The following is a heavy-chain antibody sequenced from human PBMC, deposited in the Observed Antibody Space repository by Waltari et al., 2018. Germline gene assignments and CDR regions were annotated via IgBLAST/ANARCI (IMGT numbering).Heavy chain of an antibody. CDR2: INPNSGGT. D-gene: IGHD3-3*01. CDR3: ARVPLAIFGLGYFDY. V-gene: IGHV1-2*06. CDR1: GYTFTGYY. J-gene: IGHJ4*02. Sequence: QVQLVQSGAEVKKPGASVKVSCKASGYTFTGYYMHWVRQAPGQGLEWMGRINPNSGGTNYAQKFQGRVTMTMDTSISTAYMELSRLRSDDTAVYYCARVPLAIFGLGYFDYWGQGTLVTVSS.